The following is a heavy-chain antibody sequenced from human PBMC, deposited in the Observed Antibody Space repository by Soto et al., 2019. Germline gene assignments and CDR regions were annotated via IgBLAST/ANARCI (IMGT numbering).Heavy chain of an antibody. D-gene: IGHD3-10*01. CDR1: GFTFSSYA. CDR2: ISYDGSNK. CDR3: ARETIPTRGFDY. Sequence: ALRLSCAASGFTFSSYAMHWVRQAPGKGLEWVAVISYDGSNKYYADSVKGRFTISRDNSKNTLYLQMNSLRAEDTAVYYCARETIPTRGFDYWGQGTLVTVSS. V-gene: IGHV3-30-3*01. J-gene: IGHJ4*02.